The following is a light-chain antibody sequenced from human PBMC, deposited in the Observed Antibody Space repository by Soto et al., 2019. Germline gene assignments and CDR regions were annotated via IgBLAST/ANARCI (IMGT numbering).Light chain of an antibody. CDR1: QSVSSY. CDR2: DAS. Sequence: EIVLTQSPATLALSPGERATLSCRASQSVSSYLAWYQQKPGQAPRLLIYDASNRATGIPARFSGSGSGTDFTLTISSLEPEDFAVYYCQHRSNWPLTFGGGTKVEIK. V-gene: IGKV3-11*01. CDR3: QHRSNWPLT. J-gene: IGKJ4*01.